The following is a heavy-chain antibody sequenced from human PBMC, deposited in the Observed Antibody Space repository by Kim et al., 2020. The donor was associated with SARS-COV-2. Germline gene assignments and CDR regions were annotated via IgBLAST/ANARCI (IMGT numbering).Heavy chain of an antibody. D-gene: IGHD5-12*01. J-gene: IGHJ4*02. V-gene: IGHV4-59*13. CDR2: MYYSGST. CDR1: GDSITRYY. Sequence: SETLSLTCTVPGDSITRYYWSWIRQPPGKGLEWIGNMYYSGSTNYNPPLKSRVTISVDTSKNQFSLKLSSVTAADTAVYYCARELSGYEYFFDYWGQGTLVTVSS. CDR3: ARELSGYEYFFDY.